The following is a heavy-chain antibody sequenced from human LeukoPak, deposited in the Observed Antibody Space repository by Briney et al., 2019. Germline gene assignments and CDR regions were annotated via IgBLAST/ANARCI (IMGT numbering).Heavy chain of an antibody. D-gene: IGHD6-19*01. CDR1: GGSFSGYY. V-gene: IGHV4-34*01. CDR2: INHSGST. CDR3: ARQQWLVL. J-gene: IGHJ4*02. Sequence: SETLSLTCAVYGGSFSGYYWSWIRQPPGKGLEWIGEINHSGSTNYNPSLKSRVTISVDTSKNQFSLKLSSVTAADTAVYYCARQQWLVLWGQGTLVTVSS.